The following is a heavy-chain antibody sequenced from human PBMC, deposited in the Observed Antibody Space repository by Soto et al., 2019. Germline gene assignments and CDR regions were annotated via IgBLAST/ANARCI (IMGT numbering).Heavy chain of an antibody. Sequence: GESLKISCKGSGYSFTNYWIAWVRQMPGKGLEYMGIIYPSDSTTRYSPSFQGQVTISADKSISTAYLQWNSLKASDTALYYRALHAFYADYSSNYFDPWGQLTLVTVSS. V-gene: IGHV5-51*01. CDR2: IYPSDSTT. CDR3: ALHAFYADYSSNYFDP. J-gene: IGHJ5*02. CDR1: GYSFTNYW. D-gene: IGHD4-17*01.